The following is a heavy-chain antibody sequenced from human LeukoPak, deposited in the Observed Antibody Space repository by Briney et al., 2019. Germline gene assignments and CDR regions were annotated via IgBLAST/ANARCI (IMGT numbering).Heavy chain of an antibody. CDR1: GFTFSSNY. Sequence: GGXLRLSCAASGFTFSSNYMTWVRQSPGKGLEWVSVIYSGGSTYYSDSVRGRFTISRDNAKNSLYLQMNSLRAEDTAVYYCARDNDFWSGYGLYYYYYMDVWGKGTTVTVSS. CDR3: ARDNDFWSGYGLYYYYYMDV. CDR2: IYSGGST. D-gene: IGHD3-3*01. J-gene: IGHJ6*03. V-gene: IGHV3-66*01.